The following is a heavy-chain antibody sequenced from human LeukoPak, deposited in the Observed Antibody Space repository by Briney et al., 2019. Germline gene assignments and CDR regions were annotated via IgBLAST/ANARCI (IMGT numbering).Heavy chain of an antibody. CDR2: MNPNSGNT. J-gene: IGHJ1*01. CDR3: ARVRGSWRMSRVFAFQH. V-gene: IGHV1-8*03. CDR1: GYTFTSYG. Sequence: AASVKVSCKASGYTFTSYGISWVRQAPGQGLEWMGWMNPNSGNTGYAQKFQGRVTITRNTSISTAYMELSSLRSEDTAVYYCARVRGSWRMSRVFAFQHWGQGTLVTVSS. D-gene: IGHD6-13*01.